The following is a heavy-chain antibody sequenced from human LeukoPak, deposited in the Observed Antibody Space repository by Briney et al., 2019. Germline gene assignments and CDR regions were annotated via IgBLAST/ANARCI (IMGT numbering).Heavy chain of an antibody. CDR2: ISGSGGST. Sequence: GGSLRLSCAASGFTFSSYAMSWVRQAPGKGLEWVSAISGSGGSTYYADSVKGRFTISRDNAKNSLYLQMNSLRAEDTAVYYCARTLSGELPDYWGQGTLVTVSS. CDR3: ARTLSGELPDY. D-gene: IGHD1-26*01. J-gene: IGHJ4*02. CDR1: GFTFSSYA. V-gene: IGHV3-23*01.